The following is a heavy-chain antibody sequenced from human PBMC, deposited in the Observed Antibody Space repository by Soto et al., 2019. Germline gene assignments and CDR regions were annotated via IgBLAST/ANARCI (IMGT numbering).Heavy chain of an antibody. CDR3: VRGLGNSDH. CDR1: GFTFSSYW. J-gene: IGHJ4*02. Sequence: EVQLVESGGGLVQPGGSLRLSCVASGFTFSSYWMHWVRQVPGKEPVWVSFIDSYGSSTKYADSVRGRFTISRDNAKNTLYLLTNSPRVEDTAVYYCVRGLGNSDHWGQGTLVTVSS. V-gene: IGHV3-74*03. CDR2: IDSYGSST.